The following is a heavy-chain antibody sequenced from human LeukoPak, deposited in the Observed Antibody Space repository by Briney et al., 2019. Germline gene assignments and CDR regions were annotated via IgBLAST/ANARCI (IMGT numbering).Heavy chain of an antibody. CDR3: ARSQLSWYESFQH. CDR1: GGSTSSGSYY. Sequence: SETLSLTCTVSGGSTSSGSYYWSWIRQPAGKGLEWIGRIYTSGSTNYHPSLKSRVTISVDTSKNQFSLKLSSVTAAHTAVYYCARSQLSWYESFQHWGQGTLVTVSS. V-gene: IGHV4-61*02. CDR2: IYTSGST. J-gene: IGHJ1*01. D-gene: IGHD6-13*01.